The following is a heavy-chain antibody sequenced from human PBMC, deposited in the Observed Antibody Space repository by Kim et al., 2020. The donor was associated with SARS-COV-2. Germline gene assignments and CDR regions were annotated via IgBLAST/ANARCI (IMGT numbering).Heavy chain of an antibody. CDR1: GFRFSNYA. Sequence: GGSLRLSCAASGFRFSNYAMTWVRQAPGKGLEWVSSVSNSGSSTYYADSVKGRFTISKDNSRNTMYLQMNSLRAEDTAVYYCAKGYCGSTSCYAFDFWGQGTLVTVSS. V-gene: IGHV3-23*01. CDR2: VSNSGSST. D-gene: IGHD2-2*01. CDR3: AKGYCGSTSCYAFDF. J-gene: IGHJ4*02.